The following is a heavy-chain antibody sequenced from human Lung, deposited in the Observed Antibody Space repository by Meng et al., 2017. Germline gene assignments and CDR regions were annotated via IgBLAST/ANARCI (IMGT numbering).Heavy chain of an antibody. CDR3: VRRIEYSSSSGY. CDR1: GFTFSSYA. V-gene: IGHV3-23*01. CDR2: ISGSGGST. J-gene: IGHJ4*02. D-gene: IGHD6-6*01. Sequence: EVQLLESGGGLVQPEGSPRLSCVASGFTFSSYAMPWVRQAPGKGLEWVSSISGSGGSTYYADSVRGRFTISRDNSKNTVYLQMNSLRAEDTAIYYCVRRIEYSSSSGYWGQGTLVTVSS.